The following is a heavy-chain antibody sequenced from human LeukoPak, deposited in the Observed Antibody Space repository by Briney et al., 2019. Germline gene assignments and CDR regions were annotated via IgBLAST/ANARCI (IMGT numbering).Heavy chain of an antibody. Sequence: PSETLSLTCAVSGGSISSGGYSWSWIRQPPGKGLECLGYIYHSGITYYNPSLKSRVTMLVDRSKNQFSLKLSSVTAADTAVYYCARGSGSYYHFDYWGQGTLVTVSS. CDR3: ARGSGSYYHFDY. CDR2: IYHSGIT. CDR1: GGSISSGGYS. D-gene: IGHD1-26*01. V-gene: IGHV4-30-2*01. J-gene: IGHJ4*02.